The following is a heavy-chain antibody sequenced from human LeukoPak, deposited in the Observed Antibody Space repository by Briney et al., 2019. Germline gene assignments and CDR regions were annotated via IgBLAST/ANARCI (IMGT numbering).Heavy chain of an antibody. CDR2: MSSDGNAM. CDR1: GFTFTAYL. V-gene: IGHV3-30-3*01. Sequence: GRSLRLSCAASGFTFTAYLIHWVRQAPGKGLEWVAVMSSDGNAMFYADSVKGRFTISRDNSKNTLYLQMNSLRAEDTAVYYCVRESEYYFDHSASVDYWGQGTLVTVSS. D-gene: IGHD3-22*01. CDR3: VRESEYYFDHSASVDY. J-gene: IGHJ4*02.